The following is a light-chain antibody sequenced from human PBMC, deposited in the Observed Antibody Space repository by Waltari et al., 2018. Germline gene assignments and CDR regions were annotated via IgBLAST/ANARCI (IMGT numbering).Light chain of an antibody. V-gene: IGLV3-1*01. J-gene: IGLJ2*01. CDR2: QDR. CDR3: QAWDSSTAWV. CDR1: KLGDKY. Sequence: SYELTQPPSVSVSPGQTASITCSGDKLGDKYACWYQQKPGQSPVLVIYQDRKRPSGIPERFSGSNSGKTATLTISGTQAMDEDDYYCQAWDSSTAWVFGGGTKLTVL.